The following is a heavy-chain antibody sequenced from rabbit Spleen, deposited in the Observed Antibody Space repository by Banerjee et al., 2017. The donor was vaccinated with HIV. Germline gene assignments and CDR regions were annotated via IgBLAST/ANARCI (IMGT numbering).Heavy chain of an antibody. CDR2: IVSNGFT. V-gene: IGHV1S69*01. CDR1: GFSLSSSE. J-gene: IGHJ6*01. CDR3: ARDTGSSFSSYGMDL. Sequence: QSVEESGGRLVTPGTPLTLTCTASGFSLSSSEVNWVRQAPGKGLEWIGAIVSNGFTYSATWAKGRFTCSKTSSTTVTLQMTSLTVADTATYFCARDTGSSFSSYGMDLWGPGTLVTVS. D-gene: IGHD8-1*01.